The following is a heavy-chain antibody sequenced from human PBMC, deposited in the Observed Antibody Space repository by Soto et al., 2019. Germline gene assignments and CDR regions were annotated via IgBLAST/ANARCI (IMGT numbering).Heavy chain of an antibody. CDR3: ARQRGDYDILTDYGMDV. V-gene: IGHV4-59*01. CDR2: IYYSGST. CDR1: GGSISSYY. J-gene: IGHJ6*02. Sequence: PSETLSLTCTVSGGSISSYYWSWIRQPPGKGLEWIGYIYYSGSTNYNPSLKSRVTISVDTSKNQFSLKLSSVTAADTAVYYFARQRGDYDILTDYGMDVWGQGTTVTVSS. D-gene: IGHD3-9*01.